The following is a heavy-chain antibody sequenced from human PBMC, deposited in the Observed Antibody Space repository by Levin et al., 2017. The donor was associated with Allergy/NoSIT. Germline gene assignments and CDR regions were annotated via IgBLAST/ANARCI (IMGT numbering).Heavy chain of an antibody. J-gene: IGHJ2*01. V-gene: IGHV1-69*01. CDR1: GGAFSSYT. CDR2: IIPIFGRT. CDR3: AGGRGIALITHPSSYWFFDV. Sequence: KISCKVSGGAFSSYTFNWVRQAPGQGLEWMGGIIPIFGRTHYAQNFQGRVTITADESTTTVYVELTSLKSDDTAVYYCAGGRGIALITHPSSYWFFDVWGRGTLVTVSS. D-gene: IGHD2-8*01.